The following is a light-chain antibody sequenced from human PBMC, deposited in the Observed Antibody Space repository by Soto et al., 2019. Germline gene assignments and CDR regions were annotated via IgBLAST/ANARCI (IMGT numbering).Light chain of an antibody. CDR3: QQYGSSPRT. Sequence: EIVLTQSPGTLSLSPGERATLSCRASQNVGSRYLAWYQQKPGQAPRLLIYGTSNRATGIPDRFSGSGSGTDFSLTISSLQPGDLAVYYCQQYGSSPRTFGQGTKVEI. CDR1: QNVGSRY. CDR2: GTS. V-gene: IGKV3-20*01. J-gene: IGKJ1*01.